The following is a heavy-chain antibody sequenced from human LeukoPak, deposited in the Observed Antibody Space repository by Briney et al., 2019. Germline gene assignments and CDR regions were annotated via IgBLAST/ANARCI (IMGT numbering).Heavy chain of an antibody. Sequence: GGSLRLSCAASGFSFGSSWMDWVRQAPGKGLEWVASINPDGSEKYSVDSVEGRFTISRDKAKNLLYLQVNSLRVEDTAFYYCARDLAYSRLDYWGQGMLVTVSS. J-gene: IGHJ4*02. CDR2: INPDGSEK. CDR3: ARDLAYSRLDY. D-gene: IGHD5-18*01. V-gene: IGHV3-7*01. CDR1: GFSFGSSW.